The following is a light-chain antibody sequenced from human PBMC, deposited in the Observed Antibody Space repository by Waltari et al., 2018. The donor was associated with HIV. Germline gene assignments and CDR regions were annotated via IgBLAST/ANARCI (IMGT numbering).Light chain of an antibody. V-gene: IGLV1-47*01. Sequence: QSVLTQPPSASGTPGQRVTISCSGSSSNIGSNSVYWYQQLPGTAPKLLSYMNNQRPSGVPDRFPGSKSGTSASLAISGLRSEDEAHYYCAAWGDSPSGVVFGGGTKLTVL. J-gene: IGLJ3*02. CDR2: MNN. CDR3: AAWGDSPSGVV. CDR1: SSNIGSNS.